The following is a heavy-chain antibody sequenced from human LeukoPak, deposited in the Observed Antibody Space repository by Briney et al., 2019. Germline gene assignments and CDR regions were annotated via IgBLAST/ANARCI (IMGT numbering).Heavy chain of an antibody. CDR3: VRPITGYGSGTYYPKYFDY. CDR2: IYPGDSDT. J-gene: IGHJ4*02. Sequence: GESLKISCKGSGYSFTSHWIGWVRQRPGKGLELMGIIYPGDSDTRYSPSFQGQVTISADKSISTAYLEWSSLKASDTAMYYCVRPITGYGSGTYYPKYFDYWGQGTLVTVSS. CDR1: GYSFTSHW. V-gene: IGHV5-51*01. D-gene: IGHD3-10*01.